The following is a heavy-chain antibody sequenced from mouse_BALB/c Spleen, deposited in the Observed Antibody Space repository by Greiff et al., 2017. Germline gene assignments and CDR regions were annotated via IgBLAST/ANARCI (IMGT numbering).Heavy chain of an antibody. CDR1: GFTFSSYA. J-gene: IGHJ4*01. Sequence: EVQLVESGGGLVKPGGSLKLSCAASGFTFSSYAMSWVRQTPEKRLEWVASISSGGSTYYPDSVKGRFTISRDNARNILYLQMSSLRSEDTAMYYCARGYYGNYDYYAMDYWGQGTSVTVSA. CDR2: ISSGGST. V-gene: IGHV5-6-5*01. D-gene: IGHD2-1*01. CDR3: ARGYYGNYDYYAMDY.